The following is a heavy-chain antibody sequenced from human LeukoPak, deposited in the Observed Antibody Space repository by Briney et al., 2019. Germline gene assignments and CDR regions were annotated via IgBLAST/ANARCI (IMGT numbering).Heavy chain of an antibody. CDR3: ARDTVTTPPYYYYGMDV. CDR1: GGSISSGGYY. V-gene: IGHV4-31*03. D-gene: IGHD4-17*01. Sequence: PSETLSLTCTVSGGSISSGGYYWSWIRQHPGKGPEWIGYIYYSGSTYYNPSLKSRVTISVDTSKNQFSLKLSSVTAADTAVYYCARDTVTTPPYYYYGMDVWGQGTTVTASS. CDR2: IYYSGST. J-gene: IGHJ6*02.